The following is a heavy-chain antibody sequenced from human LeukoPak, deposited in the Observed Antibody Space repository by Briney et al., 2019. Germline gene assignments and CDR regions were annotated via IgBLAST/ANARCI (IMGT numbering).Heavy chain of an antibody. V-gene: IGHV4-59*01. J-gene: IGHJ5*02. Sequence: PSETLSLTCTVSGGSISSYYWSWIRQPPGKGLEWIGYIYYSGSTNYNPSPKSRVTISVDTSKNQFSLKLSSVTAADTAVYYCARGSAYYDFWSGCSSLGRWFDPWGQGALVTVSS. D-gene: IGHD3-3*01. CDR2: IYYSGST. CDR3: ARGSAYYDFWSGCSSLGRWFDP. CDR1: GGSISSYY.